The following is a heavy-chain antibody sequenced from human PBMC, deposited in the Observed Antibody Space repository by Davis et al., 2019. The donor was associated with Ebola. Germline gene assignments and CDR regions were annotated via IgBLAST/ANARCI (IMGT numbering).Heavy chain of an antibody. CDR1: GFTFSSYG. V-gene: IGHV3-30*03. CDR3: ASHGVFDY. Sequence: GGSLRLSCAASGFTFSSYGMHWVRQAPGKGLEWVAVISYDGSNKYYADSVKGRFTISRDNSKNTLYLQMNSLRAEDTAVYYCASHGVFDYWGQGTLVTVSS. CDR2: ISYDGSNK. J-gene: IGHJ4*02.